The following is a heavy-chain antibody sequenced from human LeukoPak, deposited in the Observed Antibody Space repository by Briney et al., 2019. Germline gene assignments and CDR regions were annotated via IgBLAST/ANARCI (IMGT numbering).Heavy chain of an antibody. CDR2: IYYTGST. J-gene: IGHJ6*03. D-gene: IGHD3-10*01. CDR3: AREQSGGYYYMDV. CDR1: GGSISSTAYY. Sequence: SETLSLTCTVSGGSISSTAYYWGWIRQPPGKGLGWIGSIYYTGSTYCNPSLRSRVTISKDTSKNQFSLKLSSVTAADTAVYYCAREQSGGYYYMDVWGKGTTVTVSS. V-gene: IGHV4-39*02.